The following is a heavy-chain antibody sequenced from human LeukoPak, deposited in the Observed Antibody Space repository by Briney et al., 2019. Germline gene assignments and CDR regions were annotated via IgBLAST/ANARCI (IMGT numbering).Heavy chain of an antibody. V-gene: IGHV4-4*02. CDR1: GGSISSSNW. CDR2: IYHSGST. Sequence: SETLSLTCAVSGGSISSSNWWSWVRQPPGKGLEWIGEIYHSGSTNYNPSLMSRVTISVDKSKNQFSLKLSSVTAADTAVYYCARVSSGATTVDYWGQGTLVTVSS. D-gene: IGHD1-26*01. J-gene: IGHJ4*02. CDR3: ARVSSGATTVDY.